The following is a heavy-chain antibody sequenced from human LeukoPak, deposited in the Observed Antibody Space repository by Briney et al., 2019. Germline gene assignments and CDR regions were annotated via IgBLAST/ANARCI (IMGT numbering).Heavy chain of an antibody. CDR2: VDPADGET. CDR3: LTDPHRGEGY. Sequence: GASVKVSCKALGYTFIDYYLHWVQQAPTKGLEWMGRVDPADGETRYSQKFQGRVSIIADTSTDTAYMVLNGLTSEDTAVYYCLTDPHRGEGYWGQGSLVTVSS. V-gene: IGHV1-69-2*01. CDR1: GYTFIDYY. D-gene: IGHD3-16*01. J-gene: IGHJ4*02.